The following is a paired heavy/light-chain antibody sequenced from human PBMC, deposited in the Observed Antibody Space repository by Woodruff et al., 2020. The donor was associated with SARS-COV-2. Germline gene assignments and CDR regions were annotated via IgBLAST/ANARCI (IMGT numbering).Light chain of an antibody. V-gene: IGKV1-9*01. CDR2: AAS. CDR1: QGISSY. CDR3: QQLNSYLPWT. J-gene: IGKJ1*01. Sequence: DIQLTQSPSFLSASVGDRVTITCRASQGISSYLAWYQQKPGKAPKLLIYAASTLQSGVPSRFSGSGSGTEFTLTISSLQPEDFATYYCQQLNSYLPWTFGQGTKVEIK.
Heavy chain of an antibody. J-gene: IGHJ4*02. Sequence: EVQLVQSGAEVKKPGESLRISCKGSGYSFTSYWISWVRQMPGKGLEWMGRIDPSDSYTNYSPSFQGHVTISADKSISTAYLQWSSLKASDTAMYYCARLSRIEVRGVIRWGQGTLVTVSS. V-gene: IGHV5-10-1*03. CDR2: IDPSDSYT. CDR1: GYSFTSYW. D-gene: IGHD3-10*01. CDR3: ARLSRIEVRGVIR.